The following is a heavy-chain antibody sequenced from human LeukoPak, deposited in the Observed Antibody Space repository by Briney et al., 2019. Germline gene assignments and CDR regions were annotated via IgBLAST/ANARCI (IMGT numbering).Heavy chain of an antibody. V-gene: IGHV3-7*01. J-gene: IGHJ4*02. D-gene: IGHD5-18*01. CDR3: ARHLSGVTGYTYGRGIDY. Sequence: GGSLRLSCAASGFTFSSYYMSWVRQAPGKGLEWVANIKKDGSEKYYVDSVRGRFTISRDNAKTSLCLQMNSLRAEDTAVYYCARHLSGVTGYTYGRGIDYWGQGTLVTVSS. CDR1: GFTFSSYY. CDR2: IKKDGSEK.